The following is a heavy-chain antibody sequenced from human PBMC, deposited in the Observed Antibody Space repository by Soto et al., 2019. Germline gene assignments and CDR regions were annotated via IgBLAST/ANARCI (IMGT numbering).Heavy chain of an antibody. CDR1: GFTFNSNY. CDR3: AVAVAGPTAIGY. V-gene: IGHV3-74*01. Sequence: PGGSLRLSCSASGFTFNSNYMHWVRRTPGEGQGLRRGLEWVSGINSDGSSTSYADSVKGRFTISRDNAKNTLYLQMNSLRAEDTAVYYCAVAVAGPTAIGYWGQGTLVTVSS. J-gene: IGHJ4*02. D-gene: IGHD6-19*01. CDR2: INSDGSST.